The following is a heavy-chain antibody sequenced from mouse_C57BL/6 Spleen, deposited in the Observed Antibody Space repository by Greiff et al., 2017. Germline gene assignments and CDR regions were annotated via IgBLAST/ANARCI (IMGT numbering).Heavy chain of an antibody. V-gene: IGHV1-18*01. CDR2: INPNNGGT. J-gene: IGHJ3*01. CDR3: ARCDYDGAWFAY. CDR1: GYTFTDYN. D-gene: IGHD2-4*01. Sequence: VQLKESGPELVKPGASVKIPCKASGYTFTDYNMDWVKQSHGKSLEWIGDINPNNGGTIYNQKFKGKATLTVDKSSSTAYMELRSLTSEDTAVYYCARCDYDGAWFAYWGQGTLFTVSA.